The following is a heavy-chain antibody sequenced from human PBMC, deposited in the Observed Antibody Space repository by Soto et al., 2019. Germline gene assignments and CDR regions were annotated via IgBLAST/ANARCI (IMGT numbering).Heavy chain of an antibody. Sequence: SVKVSCKASGGAFSSYAISWVRQAPGQGLEWMGGIIPIFGTANYAQKFQGRVTITADESTSTAYMELSSLRSEDTAVYYCAVAVATIQSDYGDPAYYFDYWGQATLVTVSS. CDR3: AVAVATIQSDYGDPAYYFDY. CDR1: GGAFSSYA. CDR2: IIPIFGTA. J-gene: IGHJ4*02. D-gene: IGHD4-17*01. V-gene: IGHV1-69*13.